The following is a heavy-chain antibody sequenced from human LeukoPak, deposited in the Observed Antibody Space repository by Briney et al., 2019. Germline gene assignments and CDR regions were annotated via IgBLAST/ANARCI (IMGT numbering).Heavy chain of an antibody. D-gene: IGHD6-13*01. CDR2: IYYSGST. J-gene: IGHJ4*02. CDR1: GGSISSSSYY. CDR3: ARRYSSSWTYFDY. V-gene: IGHV4-39*01. Sequence: SETLSLTCTVSGGSISSSSYYWGWIRQPPGKGLEWIGSIYYSGSTYYNPSLKSRVTISGDTSKNQFSLKLSSVTAADTAVYYCARRYSSSWTYFDYWGQGTLVTVSS.